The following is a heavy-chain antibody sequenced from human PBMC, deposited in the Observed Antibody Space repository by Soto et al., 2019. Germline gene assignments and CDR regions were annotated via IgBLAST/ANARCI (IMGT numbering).Heavy chain of an antibody. V-gene: IGHV4-59*01. CDR1: GGSISSYY. J-gene: IGHJ4*02. Sequence: TSETLSLTCTVSGGSISSYYWSWIRQPPGKGLEWIGYIYYSGSTNYNPSLKSRVTISVDTSKNQFSLKLSSVTAADTAVYYCARVKELLPDYWGQGTLVTVSS. CDR3: ARVKELLPDY. D-gene: IGHD1-26*01. CDR2: IYYSGST.